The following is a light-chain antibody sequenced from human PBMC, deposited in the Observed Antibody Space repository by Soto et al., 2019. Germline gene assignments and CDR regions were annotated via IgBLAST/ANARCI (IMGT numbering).Light chain of an antibody. Sequence: HSALTQPASVSGSPGQSSNISCTRTSSDVGGYNYVSWYQHHPGKAPKLIIYDVSNRPTGVSNPSSGSKSGNTASLTISGRQPENEDDYYCSSYTTSNNRQIVFRTGTNVTVL. V-gene: IGLV2-14*03. J-gene: IGLJ1*01. CDR3: SSYTTSNNRQIV. CDR2: DVS. CDR1: SSDVGGYNY.